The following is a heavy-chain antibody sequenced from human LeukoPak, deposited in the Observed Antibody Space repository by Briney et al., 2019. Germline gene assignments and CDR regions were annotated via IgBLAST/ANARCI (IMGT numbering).Heavy chain of an antibody. CDR3: ARSRGYCSGGSCYSGYQQLFDY. J-gene: IGHJ4*02. CDR2: ISAYNGNT. V-gene: IGHV1-18*01. Sequence: ASVKVSCKASGYTFTSYGISWVRQAPGQGLEWMGWISAYNGNTNYAQKLQGRVTMTTDTSTSTAYMELRSQRSDDTAVYYCARSRGYCSGGSCYSGYQQLFDYWGQGTLVTVSS. D-gene: IGHD2-15*01. CDR1: GYTFTSYG.